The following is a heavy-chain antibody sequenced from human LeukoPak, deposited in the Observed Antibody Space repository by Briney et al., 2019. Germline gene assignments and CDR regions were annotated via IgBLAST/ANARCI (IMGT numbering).Heavy chain of an antibody. CDR3: ARGDSSGYYKLFDY. J-gene: IGHJ4*02. CDR1: GGSISNYY. CDR2: IYSSGST. Sequence: SETLSLTCTVSGGSISNYYWSWIRQPAGKGLEWIGRIYSSGSTNYNPSLKSRVTMSVDTSKNQFSVKLSSVTAADTAVYYCARGDSSGYYKLFDYWGQGTLVTVSS. V-gene: IGHV4-4*07. D-gene: IGHD3-22*01.